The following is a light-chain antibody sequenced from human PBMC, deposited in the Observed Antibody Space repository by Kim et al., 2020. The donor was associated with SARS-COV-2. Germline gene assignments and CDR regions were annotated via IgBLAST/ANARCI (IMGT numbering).Light chain of an antibody. V-gene: IGKV1D-16*01. CDR3: QQYDSYPRT. Sequence: DIQMTQSPSSLSASVGDRVTITCRASQGISSWLAWYQQKPEKAPKPLIYAASSLQSGVPSRFSGSGSGTDFTLTITSLQPEDFATFYCQQYDSYPRTFGQGTKVDIK. J-gene: IGKJ1*01. CDR2: AAS. CDR1: QGISSW.